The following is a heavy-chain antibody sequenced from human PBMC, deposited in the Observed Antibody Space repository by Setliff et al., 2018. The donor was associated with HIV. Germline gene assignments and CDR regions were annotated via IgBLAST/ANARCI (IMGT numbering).Heavy chain of an antibody. D-gene: IGHD3-10*01. CDR1: GGSISSYY. J-gene: IGHJ4*02. Sequence: SETLSLTCTVSGGSISSYYWSWIRQPAGKGLEWIGHIHTSGSTYYKSSLKSRLTISVDTSKNQFSLKMSSVTAADTAVYYCARARGPEGYFDSWGQGTLVTVSS. V-gene: IGHV4-4*07. CDR3: ARARGPEGYFDS. CDR2: IHTSGST.